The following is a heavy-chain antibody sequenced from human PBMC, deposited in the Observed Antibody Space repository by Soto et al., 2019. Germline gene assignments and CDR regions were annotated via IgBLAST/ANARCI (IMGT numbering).Heavy chain of an antibody. CDR2: IYYSGST. CDR3: ARIGLTTALL. Sequence: SGTLSLTCAVSGGSISSGGYSWSWIRQPPGKGLEWIGYIYYSGSTYYNPPLRSRVTISIDTSKNHFFLNLTSVTAADTAVYYCARIGLTTALLWGQGTLVTVSS. J-gene: IGHJ4*02. V-gene: IGHV4-30-2*05. D-gene: IGHD4-17*01. CDR1: GGSISSGGYS.